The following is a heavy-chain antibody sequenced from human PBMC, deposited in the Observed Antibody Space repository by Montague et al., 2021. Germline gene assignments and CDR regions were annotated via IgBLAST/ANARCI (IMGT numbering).Heavy chain of an antibody. CDR1: GGSFSGYY. D-gene: IGHD1-14*01. J-gene: IGHJ3*02. CDR2: INHSGST. Sequence: SETLSLTCAVYGGSFSGYYWTWIRQPPGKGLEWIGEINHSGSTNDNPSLKSRLTISVDTSKNQFSLNLSSVTAADTAVYYCARARAEWAACDIWGQGTMVTVSS. CDR3: ARARAEWAACDI. V-gene: IGHV4-34*01.